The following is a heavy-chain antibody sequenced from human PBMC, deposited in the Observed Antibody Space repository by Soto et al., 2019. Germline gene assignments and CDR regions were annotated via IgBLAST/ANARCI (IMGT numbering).Heavy chain of an antibody. J-gene: IGHJ6*02. Sequence: QVQLVQSGAEVKKPGASVKVSCKASGYTFTSYYMHWVRQAPGQGLEWMGIINPSGGSTSYAQKFQGRVTMTKDTSTSTVYMELSSLRSEDTAVYYCARDASRGTYYYDGMDVWGQGTTVTVSS. CDR1: GYTFTSYY. D-gene: IGHD3-16*01. V-gene: IGHV1-46*01. CDR3: ARDASRGTYYYDGMDV. CDR2: INPSGGST.